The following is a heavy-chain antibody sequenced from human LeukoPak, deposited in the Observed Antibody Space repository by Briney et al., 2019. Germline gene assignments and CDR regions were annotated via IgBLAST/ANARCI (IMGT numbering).Heavy chain of an antibody. Sequence: GGSLRLSCAASGFTFRSYEMNWVRQAPGKGLEWVSFITYDGSNKYYADSVKGRFTISRDNSKNTLYLQMNSLRAEDTAVYYCANSIAAAGSYWGQGTLVTVSS. V-gene: IGHV3-30*02. D-gene: IGHD6-13*01. J-gene: IGHJ4*02. CDR3: ANSIAAAGSY. CDR2: ITYDGSNK. CDR1: GFTFRSYE.